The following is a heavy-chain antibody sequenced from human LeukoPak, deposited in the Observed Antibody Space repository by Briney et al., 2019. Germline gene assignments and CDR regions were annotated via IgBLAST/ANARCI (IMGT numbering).Heavy chain of an antibody. D-gene: IGHD2-8*01. Sequence: GESLMISCKGSGYSFTSYSISWVRQMPGKGLEWMGRIDPTDSYTNYSPTFQGHVTISADKSISTAYLQCSSLKASDTAMYYCARLPEGVFDPWGQGTLVSVSS. CDR2: IDPTDSYT. J-gene: IGHJ5*02. CDR3: ARLPEGVFDP. CDR1: GYSFTSYS. V-gene: IGHV5-10-1*01.